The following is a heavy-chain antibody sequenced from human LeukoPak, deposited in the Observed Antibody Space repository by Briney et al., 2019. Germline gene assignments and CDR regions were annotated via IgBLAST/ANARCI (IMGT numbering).Heavy chain of an antibody. D-gene: IGHD6-13*01. CDR2: IYYSGST. Sequence: SETLSLTCTVSGGSISSYYWSWIRQPPGKGLEWIGYIYYSGSTNYNPSLKSRVTISVDTSKNQFSLKLSSVTAADTAVYYCARARYSSSWYYSDYWGQGTPESVSS. J-gene: IGHJ4*02. CDR1: GGSISSYY. V-gene: IGHV4-59*01. CDR3: ARARYSSSWYYSDY.